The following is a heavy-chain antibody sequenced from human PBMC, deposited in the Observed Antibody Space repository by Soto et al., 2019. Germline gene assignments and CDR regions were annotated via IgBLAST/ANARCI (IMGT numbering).Heavy chain of an antibody. CDR2: ISAYNGNT. V-gene: IGHV1-18*01. D-gene: IGHD6-6*01. CDR3: ARDGGDSSSYYYRLDV. CDR1: GYTFTSYG. J-gene: IGHJ6*02. Sequence: ASVKVSCKASGYTFTSYGISWVRQAPGQGLEWMGWISAYNGNTNYAQKLQGRVTMTTDTSTSTVYMELRSLRSDDTALYYCARDGGDSSSYYYRLDVWGQGTTVTVAS.